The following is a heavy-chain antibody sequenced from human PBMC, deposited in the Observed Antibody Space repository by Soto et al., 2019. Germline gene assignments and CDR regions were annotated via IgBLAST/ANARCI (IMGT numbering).Heavy chain of an antibody. Sequence: ASVKVSCKASGHTFTSYDINWVRQATGQGLEWTGWINPNFDTTDYAQKFQGRLTITADASMSTAYMELNSLTSEDTALYYCAKDLDIVATMNLWGCTGYWGQG. CDR2: INPNFDTT. CDR3: AKDLDIVATMNLWGCTGY. CDR1: GHTFTSYD. D-gene: IGHD5-12*01. V-gene: IGHV1-8*01. J-gene: IGHJ4*02.